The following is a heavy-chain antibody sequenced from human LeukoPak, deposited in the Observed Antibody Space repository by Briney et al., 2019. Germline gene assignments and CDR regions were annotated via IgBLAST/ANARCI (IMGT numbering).Heavy chain of an antibody. CDR3: ARRIGSDSSGYYYLDDAFDI. Sequence: PSETLSLTCAVYGGSFSGYYWSWIRQPPGKGLEWIGEINHSGSTNYNPSLKSRVTISVDTSKNQFSLKLSSVTAADTAMYYCARRIGSDSSGYYYLDDAFDIWGQGTMVTVSS. V-gene: IGHV4-34*01. CDR2: INHSGST. D-gene: IGHD3-22*01. CDR1: GGSFSGYY. J-gene: IGHJ3*02.